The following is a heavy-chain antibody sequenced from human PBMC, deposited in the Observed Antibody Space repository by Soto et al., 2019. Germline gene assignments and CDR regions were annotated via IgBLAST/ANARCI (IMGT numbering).Heavy chain of an antibody. Sequence: QVQLIESGGGVVQPGRSLRLSCEASGFIFNSYDMHWVRQAPGKGLEWVAFLSHDGSKKFYADSLKGRITISRDNFNNKLFLKVHSLRPADTAVYYCATVLIGYCGGTTCNIFQSWGQGTLVTVSS. CDR1: GFIFNSYD. CDR3: ATVLIGYCGGTTCNIFQS. J-gene: IGHJ4*02. CDR2: LSHDGSKK. D-gene: IGHD2-2*01. V-gene: IGHV3-30*03.